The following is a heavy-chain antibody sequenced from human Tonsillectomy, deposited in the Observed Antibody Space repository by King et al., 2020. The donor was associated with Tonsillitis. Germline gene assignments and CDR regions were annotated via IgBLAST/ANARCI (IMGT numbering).Heavy chain of an antibody. CDR3: ARGRVNQVRGAINY. Sequence: VQLQQWGAGLLKPSETLSLTCAVYGGSFSGYYWSWIRQPPGKGLEWIGEINHSGSTNYNPSLKSRVTISVDTSKNQFSLKLSSVTAADTAVYYCARGRVNQVRGAINYWGQGTLVTVSS. J-gene: IGHJ4*02. CDR1: GGSFSGYY. D-gene: IGHD3-10*01. CDR2: INHSGST. V-gene: IGHV4-34*01.